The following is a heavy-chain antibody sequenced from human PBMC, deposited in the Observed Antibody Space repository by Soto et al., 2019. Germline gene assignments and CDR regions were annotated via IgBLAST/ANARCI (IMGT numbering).Heavy chain of an antibody. CDR2: LGDSGTKT. D-gene: IGHD2-2*01. J-gene: IGHJ6*02. V-gene: IGHV3-23*01. CDR1: GFKFSTFA. Sequence: GGSLRLSCAASGFKFSTFAMSCVRQAPGKGLEWDSGLGDSGTKTYYAASVRGRFIISRDNSKNTVDLQMNSLRAEDTAVYYCAKDPTNDQNQIDYGMDVWGQGTEVTVSS. CDR3: AKDPTNDQNQIDYGMDV.